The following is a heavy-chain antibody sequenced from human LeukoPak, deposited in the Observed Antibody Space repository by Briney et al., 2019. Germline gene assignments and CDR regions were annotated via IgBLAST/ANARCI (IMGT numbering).Heavy chain of an antibody. CDR2: IKQDGSEK. V-gene: IGHV3-7*01. CDR3: VKRWTGTTIGQQDY. CDR1: GFTFSDYY. J-gene: IGHJ4*02. Sequence: GGSLRLSCAASGFTFSDYYMSWIRQAPGKGLEWVGNIKQDGSEKYYMDSVKGRFTISRDNAKNSVYLQMNSLRAEDMAVYYCVKRWTGTTIGQQDYWGQGTLVTVSS. D-gene: IGHD1-1*01.